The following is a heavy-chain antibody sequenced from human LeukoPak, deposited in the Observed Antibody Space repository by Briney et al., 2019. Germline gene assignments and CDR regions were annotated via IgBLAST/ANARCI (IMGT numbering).Heavy chain of an antibody. D-gene: IGHD6-19*01. J-gene: IGHJ5*02. CDR1: GYSISSGYY. V-gene: IGHV4-38-2*02. CDR3: ARSASSSGWSNWFDP. CDR2: IYHSGST. Sequence: SETLSLTCTVSGYSISSGYYWGWIRQPPGKGLEWIGSIYHSGSTYYHPSLKSRVTISVDTSKNQFSLKLSSVTAADTAVYYCARSASSSGWSNWFDPWGQGNLVTVSS.